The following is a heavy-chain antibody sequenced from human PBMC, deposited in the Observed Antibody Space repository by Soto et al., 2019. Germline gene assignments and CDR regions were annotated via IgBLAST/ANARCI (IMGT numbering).Heavy chain of an antibody. V-gene: IGHV4-59*12. CDR3: ARRALGWGYYYYVIDV. CDR1: GGFISSYY. Sequence: SETLSLTCTVSGGFISSYYWSWIRQPPGKGLEWVGYIHDSGITDYNPSLKSRATISIDTFRNQISLKLSSVTAADTAVYYCARRALGWGYYYYVIDVWGQGTTVTV. J-gene: IGHJ6*02. D-gene: IGHD1-26*01. CDR2: IHDSGIT.